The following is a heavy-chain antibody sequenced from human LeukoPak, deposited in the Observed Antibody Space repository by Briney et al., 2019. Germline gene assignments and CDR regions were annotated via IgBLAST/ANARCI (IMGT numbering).Heavy chain of an antibody. J-gene: IGHJ5*02. CDR1: GGSISSSSYY. V-gene: IGHV4-39*01. D-gene: IGHD6-19*01. Sequence: PSETLSLTFTVSGGSISSSSYYWGWIRQPPGKGLEWIVSIYYSGSTYYNPSLKSRVTISVDTSKNQFSLKLSSVTAADTAVYYCARQRGIALAGTYNWFDPWGQGTLVTVSS. CDR3: ARQRGIALAGTYNWFDP. CDR2: IYYSGST.